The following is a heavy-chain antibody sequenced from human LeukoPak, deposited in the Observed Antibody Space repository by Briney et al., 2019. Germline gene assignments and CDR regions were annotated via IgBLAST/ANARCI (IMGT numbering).Heavy chain of an antibody. D-gene: IGHD6-13*01. CDR1: GGSISSGSYY. J-gene: IGHJ5*02. V-gene: IGHV4-61*10. CDR2: IYYSGST. CDR3: ARVRIAAAGNWFDP. Sequence: SETLSLTCTVSGGSISSGSYYWSWIRQPAGKGLEWIGYIYYSGSTNYNPSLKSRVTISVDTSKNQFSLKLSSVTAADTAVYYCARVRIAAAGNWFDPWGQGTLVTVSS.